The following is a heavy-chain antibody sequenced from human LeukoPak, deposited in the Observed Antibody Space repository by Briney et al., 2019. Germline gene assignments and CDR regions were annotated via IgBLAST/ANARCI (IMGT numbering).Heavy chain of an antibody. CDR1: GFTFDDYA. CDR3: AKDMVRGVMAIDY. D-gene: IGHD3-10*01. Sequence: PGRSLRLSCAASGFTFDDYAMHWVRQAPGKGLEWVSGISWNSGGIGYADSVKGRFTISRDNAKNSLYLQMNSLRAEDTALYYCAKDMVRGVMAIDYWGQGTLVTVSS. V-gene: IGHV3-9*01. CDR2: ISWNSGGI. J-gene: IGHJ4*02.